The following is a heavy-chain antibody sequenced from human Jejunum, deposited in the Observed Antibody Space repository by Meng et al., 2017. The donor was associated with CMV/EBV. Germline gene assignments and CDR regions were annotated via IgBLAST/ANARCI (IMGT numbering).Heavy chain of an antibody. V-gene: IGHV3-11*01. D-gene: IGHD3-22*01. J-gene: IGHJ4*02. CDR1: GFTFSDYY. Sequence: GFTFSDYYMSWIRQAPGKGLEWVSYISSSCSTIYYADSVKGRFTISRDNAKNSLYLQMNSLRAEDTAVYYCARTHYYDSSGPLDYWGQGTLVTVSS. CDR2: ISSSCSTI. CDR3: ARTHYYDSSGPLDY.